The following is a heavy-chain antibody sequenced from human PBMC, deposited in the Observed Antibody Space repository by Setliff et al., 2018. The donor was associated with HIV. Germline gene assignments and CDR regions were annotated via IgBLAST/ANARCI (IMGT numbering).Heavy chain of an antibody. CDR1: GFSISNYY. CDR3: ASRVGLYY. D-gene: IGHD2-15*01. J-gene: IGHJ4*02. V-gene: IGHV3-11*01. CDR2: INGGGNIM. Sequence: GGSLRLSCEVSGFSISNYYISWIRQAPGKGLEWISYINGGGNIMNYADSVEGRFTISRDNAKKSVYLEMNSLRDEDTAVYYCASRVGLYYWGQGTLVTVS.